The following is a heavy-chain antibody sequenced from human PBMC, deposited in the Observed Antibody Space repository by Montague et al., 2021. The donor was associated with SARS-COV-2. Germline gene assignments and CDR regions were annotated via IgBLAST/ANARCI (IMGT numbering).Heavy chain of an antibody. CDR1: GGSTSSSSYY. V-gene: IGHV4-39*01. J-gene: IGHJ3*02. Sequence: SETLSPTCTVSGGSTSSSSYYWAWIRQPPGKGLEWIGSIYHSGSTFYNPSLKSRVSMSVDTSKNQFSLKLGPVTAADTAMYYCARVKWELSVGNVFDIWGQGTMVTVSS. CDR2: IYHSGST. CDR3: ARVKWELSVGNVFDI. D-gene: IGHD1-26*01.